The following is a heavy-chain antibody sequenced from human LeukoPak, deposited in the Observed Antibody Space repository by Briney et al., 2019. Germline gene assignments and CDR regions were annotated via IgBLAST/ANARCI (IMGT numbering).Heavy chain of an antibody. CDR3: AKVAGAVAGVP. Sequence: PGGSLRLSCAASGFTFSSYGMHWVRQAPGKGLEWVAVISYDGSNKYYADSVKGRFTISRDNSKNTLYLQMNSLRAEDTAVYYCAKVAGAVAGVPWGQGTLVTVSS. J-gene: IGHJ5*02. CDR2: ISYDGSNK. V-gene: IGHV3-30*18. CDR1: GFTFSSYG. D-gene: IGHD6-19*01.